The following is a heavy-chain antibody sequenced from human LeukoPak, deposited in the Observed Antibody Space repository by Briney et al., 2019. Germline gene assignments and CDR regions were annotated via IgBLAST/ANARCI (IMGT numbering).Heavy chain of an antibody. Sequence: HPGGSLRLSCAASGFTVSSNYMSWVRQAPGKGLEWVSVIYSGGSTYYADSVKGRFTISRDNSKNTLYLQMNSLRAEDTAVYYCARDPWLSGYYFDYWGQGTLVTVSS. D-gene: IGHD3-22*01. CDR2: IYSGGST. V-gene: IGHV3-66*01. J-gene: IGHJ4*02. CDR3: ARDPWLSGYYFDY. CDR1: GFTVSSNY.